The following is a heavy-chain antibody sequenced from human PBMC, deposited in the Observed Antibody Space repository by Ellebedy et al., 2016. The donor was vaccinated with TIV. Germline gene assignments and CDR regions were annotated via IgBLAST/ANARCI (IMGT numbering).Heavy chain of an antibody. CDR3: ASFVSGYYAYYFDY. CDR2: IYYSGST. J-gene: IGHJ4*02. Sequence: LVKPTQTLTLTCTFSGFSLSTSGVGVGWIRQPPGKGLEWIGYIYYSGSTNYNPSLKSRVTISVDTSKNQFSLKLSSVTAADTAVYYCASFVSGYYAYYFDYWGQGTLVTVSS. D-gene: IGHD3-22*01. V-gene: IGHV4-61*05. CDR1: GFSLSTSGVG.